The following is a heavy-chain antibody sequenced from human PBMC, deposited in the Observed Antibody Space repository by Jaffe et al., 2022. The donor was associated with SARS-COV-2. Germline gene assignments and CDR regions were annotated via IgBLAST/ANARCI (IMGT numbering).Heavy chain of an antibody. Sequence: QVQLVQSGAEVKKPGASVKVSCKASGYTFTGYYMHWVRQAPGQGLEWMGWINPNSGGTNYAQKFQGRVTMTRDTSISTAYMELSRLRSDDTAVYYCARDPVLSSGSNWFDPWGQGTLVTVSS. D-gene: IGHD6-19*01. CDR2: INPNSGGT. CDR3: ARDPVLSSGSNWFDP. J-gene: IGHJ5*02. CDR1: GYTFTGYY. V-gene: IGHV1-2*02.